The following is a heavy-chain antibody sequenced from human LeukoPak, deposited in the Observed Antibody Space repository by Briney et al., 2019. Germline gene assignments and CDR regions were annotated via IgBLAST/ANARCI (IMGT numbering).Heavy chain of an antibody. CDR2: IKQDGSEK. V-gene: IGHV3-7*01. D-gene: IGHD3-3*01. J-gene: IGHJ3*02. CDR1: GFTFSSYS. Sequence: GGSLRLSCAASGFTFSSYSMNWVRQAPGKGLEWVANIKQDGSEKYYVDSVKGRFTISRDNAKNSLYLQMNSLRAEDTAVYYCARVYDFWSGTHDAFDIWGQGTMVTVSS. CDR3: ARVYDFWSGTHDAFDI.